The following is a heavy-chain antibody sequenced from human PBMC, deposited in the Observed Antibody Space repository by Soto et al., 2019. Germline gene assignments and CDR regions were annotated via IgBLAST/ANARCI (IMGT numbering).Heavy chain of an antibody. CDR1: GFTFSDYY. D-gene: IGHD3-22*01. J-gene: IGHJ4*02. CDR3: AKMSSENYYDPVFS. V-gene: IGHV3-11*01. Sequence: QVQLVESGGGLVKTSGSLRIACAASGFTFSDYYMSWVRQAPGKGLGWVSYISSSGNTIYYADSVKGRFTISRDNAKISVYLQMNSLRAEDTALYFCAKMSSENYYDPVFSWGQGTLVTVSS. CDR2: ISSSGNTI.